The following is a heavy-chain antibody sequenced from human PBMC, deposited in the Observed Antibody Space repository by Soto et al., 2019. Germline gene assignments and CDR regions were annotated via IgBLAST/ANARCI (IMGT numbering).Heavy chain of an antibody. CDR1: GFTFSSYW. J-gene: IGHJ5*02. V-gene: IGHV3-7*05. CDR3: AREGNYADTTNNWFDP. D-gene: IGHD1-7*01. Sequence: GGALRLSCAASGFTFSSYWMSWVRQAPGEGLEWVANIKQDGSEKYYVDSVKGRFTISRDNAKNSLYLQMNSLRAEDTAVYYCAREGNYADTTNNWFDPWGQGTLVTVSS. CDR2: IKQDGSEK.